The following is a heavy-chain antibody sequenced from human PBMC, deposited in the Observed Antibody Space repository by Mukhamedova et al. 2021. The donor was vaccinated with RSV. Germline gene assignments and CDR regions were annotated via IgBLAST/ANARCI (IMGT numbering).Heavy chain of an antibody. D-gene: IGHD2-15*01. Sequence: STYYNPSLKSRVTISVDTSKNQFSLKLSSVTAADTAVYYCARDPTLGYCSGGSCYYPPGSFDYWGQGTLVTV. V-gene: IGHV4-39*07. J-gene: IGHJ4*02. CDR2: ST. CDR3: ARDPTLGYCSGGSCYYPPGSFDY.